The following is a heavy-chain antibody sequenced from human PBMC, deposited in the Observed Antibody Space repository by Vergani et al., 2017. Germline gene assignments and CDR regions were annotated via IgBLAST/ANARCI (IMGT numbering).Heavy chain of an antibody. D-gene: IGHD1-1*01. V-gene: IGHV3-30*18. Sequence: HVQMVESGGGVVQPGRSLRLSCAVSGFRFSDYGMHCVRQAPGRGLGWVSLISYDGDTTYYEDSVKGRFTISRDNSKNTLFLQMHSLRVEDTALYYCAKFPLNITTPDRGDFWGQGSLVTVSS. J-gene: IGHJ4*02. CDR3: AKFPLNITTPDRGDF. CDR2: ISYDGDTT. CDR1: GFRFSDYG.